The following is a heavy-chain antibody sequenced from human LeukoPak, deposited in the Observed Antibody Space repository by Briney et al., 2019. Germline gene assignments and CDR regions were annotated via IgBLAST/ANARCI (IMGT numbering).Heavy chain of an antibody. Sequence: PSETLSLTCAVYGGSFSGYYWSWIRQPPGKGLEWIGEINHSGSTNCNPSLKSRVTISVDTSKNQFSLKLSSVTAADTAVYYCARGFPDYGSGSQGDAFDIWGQGTMVTVSS. J-gene: IGHJ3*02. CDR1: GGSFSGYY. V-gene: IGHV4-34*01. CDR3: ARGFPDYGSGSQGDAFDI. D-gene: IGHD3-10*01. CDR2: INHSGST.